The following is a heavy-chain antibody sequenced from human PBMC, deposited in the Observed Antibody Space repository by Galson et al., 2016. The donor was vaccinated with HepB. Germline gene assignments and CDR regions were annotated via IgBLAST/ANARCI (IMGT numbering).Heavy chain of an antibody. CDR2: ISGSGGNT. CDR3: ARDWKAFVLVTAAEY. J-gene: IGHJ4*02. Sequence: SLRLSCAASGFSFSTYGMHWVRQASGKGLEWVSTISGSGGNTYYAGSVKARFTISRDNSKHFLYLQMSSLRAEDTAVYFCARDWKAFVLVTAAEYWGQGTLVTVSS. D-gene: IGHD2-21*02. V-gene: IGHV3-23*01. CDR1: GFSFSTYG.